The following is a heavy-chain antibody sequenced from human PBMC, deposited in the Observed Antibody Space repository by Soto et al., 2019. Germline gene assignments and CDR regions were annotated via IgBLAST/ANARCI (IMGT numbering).Heavy chain of an antibody. Sequence: SETLSLTCTVSGGSISSYYWSWIRQPPGKGLEWIGYIYYSGSTNYNPSLKSRVTISVDTSKNQFSLKLSSVTAADTAVYYCERQGDGGYDFWSGYAAFDIWGQGTMVTVSS. CDR2: IYYSGST. D-gene: IGHD3-3*01. CDR3: ERQGDGGYDFWSGYAAFDI. CDR1: GGSISSYY. V-gene: IGHV4-59*01. J-gene: IGHJ3*02.